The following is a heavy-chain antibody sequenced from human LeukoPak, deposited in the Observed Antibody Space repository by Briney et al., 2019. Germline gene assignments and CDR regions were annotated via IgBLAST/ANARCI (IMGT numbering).Heavy chain of an antibody. CDR1: GFSFTNYA. D-gene: IGHD3-3*01. CDR3: AKGYDFWSGYSDY. V-gene: IGHV3-23*01. Sequence: GGSLRLSCAASGFSFTNYAMSWVRQAPGKGLEWVSGISGSGGSTYYADSVKGRFTISRDNSKNTLYLHMNSLRAEDTAVYYCAKGYDFWSGYSDYWGQGTLVTVSS. CDR2: ISGSGGST. J-gene: IGHJ4*02.